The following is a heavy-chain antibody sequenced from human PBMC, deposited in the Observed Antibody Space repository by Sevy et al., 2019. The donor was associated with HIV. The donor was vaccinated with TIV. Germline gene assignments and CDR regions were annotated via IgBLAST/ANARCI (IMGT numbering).Heavy chain of an antibody. D-gene: IGHD4-17*01. CDR3: ARDSRYDYGDYGFVGECDY. Sequence: GGSLRLSCAASGFTFSSYSMNWVRQAPGKGLEWVSSISSSSSYIYYADSVKGRFTISRDNAKNSLYLQMNSLRAEDTAVYYCARDSRYDYGDYGFVGECDYWGQGTLVTVSS. V-gene: IGHV3-21*01. CDR1: GFTFSSYS. J-gene: IGHJ4*02. CDR2: ISSSSSYI.